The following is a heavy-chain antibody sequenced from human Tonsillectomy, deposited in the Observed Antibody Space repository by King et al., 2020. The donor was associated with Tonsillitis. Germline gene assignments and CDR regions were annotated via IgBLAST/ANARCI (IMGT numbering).Heavy chain of an antibody. Sequence: VQLVESGGGLVQPGGSLTLSCAASGFTFSGAAMHWVRQASGQGLVWVGLIRSKANSYATVYAASVNGRFTVSRDDSKKTAYLQVNSLKTEDTAVYYCTRGGDYDSGYYYGMDVWGQGTTVTVSS. D-gene: IGHD4-17*01. V-gene: IGHV3-73*02. CDR1: GFTFSGAA. J-gene: IGHJ6*02. CDR2: IRSKANSYAT. CDR3: TRGGDYDSGYYYGMDV.